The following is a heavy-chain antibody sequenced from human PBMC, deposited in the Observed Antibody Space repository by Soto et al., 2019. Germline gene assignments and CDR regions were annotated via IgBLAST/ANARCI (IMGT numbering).Heavy chain of an antibody. Sequence: SVKVSCKASGGTFSSYAISWVRQAPVQGLEWMGGIIPIFGTANYAQKFQGRVTITADESTSTAYMELSSLRSEDTAVYYCARVPNFYGDYSYYFDYWGQGTLVPVSS. V-gene: IGHV1-69*13. D-gene: IGHD4-17*01. CDR3: ARVPNFYGDYSYYFDY. CDR2: IIPIFGTA. J-gene: IGHJ4*02. CDR1: GGTFSSYA.